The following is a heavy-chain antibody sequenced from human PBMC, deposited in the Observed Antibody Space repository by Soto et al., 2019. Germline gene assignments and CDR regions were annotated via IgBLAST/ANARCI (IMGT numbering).Heavy chain of an antibody. Sequence: QVQLQESGPGLVKPSQTLSLTCTVSGGSISSDNYYWSWIRQHPGKGLEWIGYIYYSGSTFYNPSLMSSVTISVDTSKNQFSLKLSSVTAADTAIYYCAREVITVTPEINDAFDIWGQGTMVTVSS. D-gene: IGHD4-17*01. J-gene: IGHJ3*02. CDR1: GGSISSDNYY. CDR2: IYYSGST. CDR3: AREVITVTPEINDAFDI. V-gene: IGHV4-31*03.